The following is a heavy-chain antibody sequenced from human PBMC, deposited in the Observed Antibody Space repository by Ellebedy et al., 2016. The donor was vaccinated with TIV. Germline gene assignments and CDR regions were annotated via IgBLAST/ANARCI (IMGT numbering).Heavy chain of an antibody. D-gene: IGHD3-10*01. CDR1: GFTFSNYD. CDR3: AKGAHYGSGSYEDY. Sequence: GESLKISXAASGFTFSNYDIHWVRQAPGKGLEWVAVIWFDGSNTFYADSVKGRFTISRDNSKNTANLQMNSLRAEDTAVYYCAKGAHYGSGSYEDYWGQGTLVTVSS. J-gene: IGHJ4*02. V-gene: IGHV3-30*02. CDR2: IWFDGSNT.